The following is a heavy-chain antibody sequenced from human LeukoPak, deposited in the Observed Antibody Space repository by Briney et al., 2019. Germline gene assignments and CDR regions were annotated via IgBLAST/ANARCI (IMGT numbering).Heavy chain of an antibody. V-gene: IGHV3-11*01. CDR1: GFTFRDYY. Sequence: PGGSLRLSCVASGFTFRDYYMSWIRQAPGKGLEWVSYISGTDGTIKYADSVKGRFTISRDNTKNSLYLQMNSLRVEDTAVYYCAREFPQRDSWGQGTLVTVSS. CDR2: ISGTDGTI. CDR3: AREFPQRDS. J-gene: IGHJ4*02.